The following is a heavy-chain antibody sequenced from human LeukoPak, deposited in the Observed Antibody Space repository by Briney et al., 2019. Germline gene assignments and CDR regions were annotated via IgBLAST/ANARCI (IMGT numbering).Heavy chain of an antibody. CDR1: EFTVSRNY. CDR3: TRGQMNY. CDR2: IFSNGDT. V-gene: IGHV3-53*01. Sequence: SGGSLRLPCTASEFTVSRNYMLWVRQAPGKGLEWVSLIFSNGDTHYADSVKGRFTISRDTSKNTVSLQMNSLRVEDTAMYYCTRGQMNYWGQGTLVTVSS. J-gene: IGHJ4*02. D-gene: IGHD5-24*01.